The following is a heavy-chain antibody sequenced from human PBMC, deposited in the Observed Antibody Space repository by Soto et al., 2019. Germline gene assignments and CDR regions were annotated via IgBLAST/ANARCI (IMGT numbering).Heavy chain of an antibody. CDR1: GFTFSSYS. CDR3: EYSSSGLERLFDY. J-gene: IGHJ4*02. D-gene: IGHD6-6*01. V-gene: IGHV3-21*01. Sequence: EVQLVESGGGLVKPGGSLRLSCAASGFTFSSYSMNWVRQAPGKGLEWVSSISSSSSYIYYADSVKGRFTISRDNAKHSLYLQMNSLRAEDTAAYSCEYSSSGLERLFDYWGQGPMVTVSS. CDR2: ISSSSSYI.